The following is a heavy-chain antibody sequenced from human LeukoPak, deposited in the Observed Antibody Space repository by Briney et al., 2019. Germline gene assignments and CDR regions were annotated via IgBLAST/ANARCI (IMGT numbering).Heavy chain of an antibody. CDR2: FDPEDGET. D-gene: IGHD5-12*01. J-gene: IGHJ3*02. V-gene: IGHV1-24*01. Sequence: ASVKVSCKVSGYTLTELSMHWVRQAPGKGLEWMGGFDPEDGETIYAQKFQGRDTMTEDTSTDTAYMELSSLRSEDTAVYYCATYVDIVATTNTRSFDIWGQGTMVTVSS. CDR3: ATYVDIVATTNTRSFDI. CDR1: GYTLTELS.